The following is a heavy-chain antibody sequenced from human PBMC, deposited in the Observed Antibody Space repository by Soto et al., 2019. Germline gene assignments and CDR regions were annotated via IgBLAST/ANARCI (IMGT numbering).Heavy chain of an antibody. J-gene: IGHJ6*02. D-gene: IGHD4-17*01. Sequence: PGESLKISCKGSGYSFTSYWIGWVRQMPGKGLEWTGIIYPGDSDTSGSTNYNPSLKSRVTMSVDTSKNQFSLKLSSVTAADTAVYYCARERGGDSRYYYYGMDVWGQGTTVTVSS. V-gene: IGHV5-51*01. CDR3: ARERGGDSRYYYYGMDV. CDR2: IYPGDSDT. CDR1: GYSFTSYW.